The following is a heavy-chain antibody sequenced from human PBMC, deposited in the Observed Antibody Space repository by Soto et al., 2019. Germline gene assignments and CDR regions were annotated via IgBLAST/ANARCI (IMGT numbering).Heavy chain of an antibody. CDR2: IGTAGDT. D-gene: IGHD2-15*01. V-gene: IGHV3-13*01. CDR1: GFTFSGFD. Sequence: XGSLRLSCEASGFTFSGFDMHWVRQPTGKGLEWVSTIGTAGDTYYAVSVKGRFTISRDNAKNSLSLQMNSLRAGDTAVYFCARGQEVGAHFFDSWGQGTQVTV. J-gene: IGHJ4*02. CDR3: ARGQEVGAHFFDS.